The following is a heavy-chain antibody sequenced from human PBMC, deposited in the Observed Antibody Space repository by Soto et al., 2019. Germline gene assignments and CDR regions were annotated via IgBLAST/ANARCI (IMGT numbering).Heavy chain of an antibody. CDR2: IIPIFGTA. CDR1: GGTFSSYA. CDR3: AKNPENYYYGMDV. V-gene: IGHV1-69*13. J-gene: IGHJ6*02. Sequence: PSVKVSCKASGGTFSSYAISWVRQAPGQGLEWMGGIIPIFGTADYAQKFQGRVTITADESTSTAYVELSSLRSEDTAVYYCAKNPENYYYGMDVWGQGTTVTVSS.